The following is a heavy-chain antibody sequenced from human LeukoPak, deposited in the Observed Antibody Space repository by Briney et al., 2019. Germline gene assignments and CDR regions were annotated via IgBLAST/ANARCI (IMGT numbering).Heavy chain of an antibody. CDR2: IIPIFGTA. J-gene: IGHJ4*02. CDR3: ARSGPISLRF. Sequence: GSSVKVSCKASGGTFSSYAISWVRQAPGQGLEWMGGIIPIFGTANYAQKFQGRVTITADKSTSTAYMELSSLRSEDTAVYFCARSGPISLRFWGQGTLVTVSS. CDR1: GGTFSSYA. V-gene: IGHV1-69*06. D-gene: IGHD2/OR15-2a*01.